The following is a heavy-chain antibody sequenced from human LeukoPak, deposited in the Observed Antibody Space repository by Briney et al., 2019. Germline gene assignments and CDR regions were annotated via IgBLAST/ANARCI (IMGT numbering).Heavy chain of an antibody. CDR1: GDSVSSNSAA. J-gene: IGHJ3*02. V-gene: IGHV6-1*01. CDR2: TYYRSKWYN. Sequence: SQTLSLTCAISGDSVSSNSAAWNWIRQSPSRGLEWLGRTYYRSKWYNDYAVSVKSRITISPDTSKNQFSLQLNSVTPEDTAVYYCARDLGSGYYQGDAFDIWGQGTMVTVSS. CDR3: ARDLGSGYYQGDAFDI. D-gene: IGHD3-22*01.